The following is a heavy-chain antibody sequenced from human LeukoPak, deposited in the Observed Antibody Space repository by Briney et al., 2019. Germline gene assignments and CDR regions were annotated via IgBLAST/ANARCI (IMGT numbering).Heavy chain of an antibody. V-gene: IGHV1-8*03. CDR1: GYTFTSSD. D-gene: IGHD6-19*01. CDR3: ARNVAGKGEFDY. CDR2: MNPNSGHT. Sequence: ASVKVSCKASGYTFTSSDINWVRQATGQGLEWMGWMNPNSGHTGSAQKFQGRVTITRDTSISTAYMELRSLRSEDTAVYYCARNVAGKGEFDYWGQGTLVTVSS. J-gene: IGHJ4*02.